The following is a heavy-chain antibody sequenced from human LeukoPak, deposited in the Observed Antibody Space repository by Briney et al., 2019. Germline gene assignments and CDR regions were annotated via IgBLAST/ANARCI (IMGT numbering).Heavy chain of an antibody. Sequence: ASVKVSCKASGYTFTGYYMHWVRQAPGQGLEWIGWINPNSGGTNYAQKFQGRVTMTRDTSISTAYMELSRLRSDDTAVYYCARGGISGILTGNGEDYWGQGTLVTVSS. CDR2: INPNSGGT. V-gene: IGHV1-2*02. CDR1: GYTFTGYY. J-gene: IGHJ4*02. CDR3: ARGGISGILTGNGEDY. D-gene: IGHD3-9*01.